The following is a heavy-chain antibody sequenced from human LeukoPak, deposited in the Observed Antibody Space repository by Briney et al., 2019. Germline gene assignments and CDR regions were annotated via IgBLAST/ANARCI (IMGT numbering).Heavy chain of an antibody. D-gene: IGHD6-13*01. V-gene: IGHV4-31*03. CDR3: ARDQKQQLVIDY. J-gene: IGHJ4*02. CDR2: IYYSGST. CDR1: GGSISSGGYY. Sequence: SETLSLTCTVSGGSISSGGYYWSWLRQHPGKGLEWIGYIYYSGSTYYNPSLKSRVTISVDTSKNQFSLKLSSVTAADTAVYYCARDQKQQLVIDYWGQGTLVTVSS.